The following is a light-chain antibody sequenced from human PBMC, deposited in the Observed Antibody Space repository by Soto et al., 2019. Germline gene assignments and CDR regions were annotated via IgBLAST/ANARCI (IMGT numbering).Light chain of an antibody. CDR1: ISDVGTYNY. J-gene: IGLJ1*01. CDR2: EVS. CDR3: TSYTRDTALV. V-gene: IGLV2-14*01. Sequence: HSSLTEPASVSGSPGQSITISCTGTISDVGTYNYVSWYQHHPGKAPKLIIYEVSNRPSGVSNRFSGSKSGSTASLTISGLQAEDEADYHCTSYTRDTALVFGTGTKVNVL.